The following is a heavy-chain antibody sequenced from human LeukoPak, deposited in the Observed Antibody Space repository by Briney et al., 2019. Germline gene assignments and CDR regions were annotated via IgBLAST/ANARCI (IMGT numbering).Heavy chain of an antibody. J-gene: IGHJ4*02. CDR3: ARDQIGTTPYFDY. D-gene: IGHD1-1*01. CDR1: GGSISSYY. CDR2: IYYSGST. Sequence: PSETLSLTCTVSGGSISSYYWTWIRQPPGKGLEWIAYIYYSGSTNYNPSLKSRVTISVDTSKNQFSLKLSSVTAADTAVYYCARDQIGTTPYFDYWGQGTLVTVSS. V-gene: IGHV4-59*01.